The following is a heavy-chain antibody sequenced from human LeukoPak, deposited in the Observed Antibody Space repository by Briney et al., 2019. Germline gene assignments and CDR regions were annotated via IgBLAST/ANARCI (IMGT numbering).Heavy chain of an antibody. CDR1: GFTFSSYE. Sequence: GGSLRLSCAASGFTFSSYEMNWVRQAPGKGLEWVSTISGSGTRTYYADSVKGRFTISRDNSKSTLYLQMNSLRAEDTAVYYCAKRGDYWGQGTLVTVSS. CDR2: ISGSGTRT. V-gene: IGHV3-23*01. J-gene: IGHJ4*02. CDR3: AKRGDY.